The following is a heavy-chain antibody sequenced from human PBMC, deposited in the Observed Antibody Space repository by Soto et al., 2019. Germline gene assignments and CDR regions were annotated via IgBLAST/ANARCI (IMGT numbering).Heavy chain of an antibody. CDR2: INRDGSKK. D-gene: IGHD6-25*01. Sequence: EVQLEESGGDLVQPGGSLRLSCAASGFTLSAYWMTWVRQAPGKGLEWVANINRDGSKKSYLDSVRGRFIISRDNVGNSLYLQMDSLRADDTALYYCARDVSPGSSGLYLDAFDIWGQGTMVTVSS. J-gene: IGHJ3*02. V-gene: IGHV3-7*05. CDR1: GFTLSAYW. CDR3: ARDVSPGSSGLYLDAFDI.